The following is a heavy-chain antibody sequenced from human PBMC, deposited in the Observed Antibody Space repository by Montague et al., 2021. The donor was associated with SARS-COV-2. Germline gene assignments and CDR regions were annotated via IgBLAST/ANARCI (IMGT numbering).Heavy chain of an antibody. CDR2: INHSGST. CDR3: AREVGRGYSGYEGEY. V-gene: IGHV4-34*01. J-gene: IGHJ4*02. D-gene: IGHD5-12*01. Sequence: SETLSLTCAVYGGSFSGYYWSWIRQPPGKGLEWIGEINHSGSTNYNPSLESRVTISVDTSKNQFSLKLSSVTAADTAVYYCAREVGRGYSGYEGEYWGQGTLVTVSS. CDR1: GGSFSGYY.